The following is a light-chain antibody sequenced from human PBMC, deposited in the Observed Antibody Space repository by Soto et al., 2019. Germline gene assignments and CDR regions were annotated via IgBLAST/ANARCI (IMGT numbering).Light chain of an antibody. J-gene: IGKJ1*01. Sequence: DIQMTQSPSSLSASIGDRVTITCRASQAINNYIVWYQQKQGKVPKLLIYAASTLQSGVPSRFSGRGSGTDFTLTISSLQPEDVATYYCQNYNGAPWTFGQGTKVEIK. CDR2: AAS. CDR1: QAINNY. CDR3: QNYNGAPWT. V-gene: IGKV1-27*01.